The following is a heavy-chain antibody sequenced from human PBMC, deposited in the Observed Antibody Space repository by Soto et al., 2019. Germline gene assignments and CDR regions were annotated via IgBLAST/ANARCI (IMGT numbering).Heavy chain of an antibody. D-gene: IGHD1-20*01. CDR3: ARGSSAITGTRYFYGLDV. CDR1: GFTFSDHY. CDR2: TRNKANSYTT. V-gene: IGHV3-72*01. J-gene: IGHJ6*02. Sequence: GGSLRLSCAASGFTFSDHYMDWVRQAPGKGLEWVGRTRNKANSYTTEYAASVKGRFTISRDDSKNSLYLQMNSLKTEDTAVYYCARGSSAITGTRYFYGLDVWGQGTTVTVSS.